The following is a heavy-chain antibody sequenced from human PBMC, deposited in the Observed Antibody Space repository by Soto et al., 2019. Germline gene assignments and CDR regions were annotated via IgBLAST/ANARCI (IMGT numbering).Heavy chain of an antibody. V-gene: IGHV4-59*01. CDR1: GGSISSYY. J-gene: IGHJ5*02. Sequence: PSETLSLTCTVSGGSISSYYWSRIRQPPGKGLEWIGYIYYSGSTNYNPSLKSRVTISVDTSKNQFSLKLSSVTAADTAVYSCARDHKVTRGYNWFDPWGQGTLVTVSS. CDR3: ARDHKVTRGYNWFDP. CDR2: IYYSGST. D-gene: IGHD4-4*01.